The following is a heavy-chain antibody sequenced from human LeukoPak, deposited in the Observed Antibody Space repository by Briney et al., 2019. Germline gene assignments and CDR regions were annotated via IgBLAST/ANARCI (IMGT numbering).Heavy chain of an antibody. CDR2: ISGSDGST. CDR1: GFTFSTYA. D-gene: IGHD3-22*01. Sequence: GGSLRLSCAASGFTFSTYAMSWVRQAPGKGLEWVSGISGSDGSTYYADSVKGRFTISRDNSKNTLYLQMNSLRAEDTAVYYCAKALNYYDSSGYYPRYYFDYWGQGTLVTVSS. J-gene: IGHJ4*02. CDR3: AKALNYYDSSGYYPRYYFDY. V-gene: IGHV3-23*01.